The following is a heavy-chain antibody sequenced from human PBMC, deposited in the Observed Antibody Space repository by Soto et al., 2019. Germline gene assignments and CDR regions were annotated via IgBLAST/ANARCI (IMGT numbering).Heavy chain of an antibody. CDR2: VFYSGST. CDR1: CDSMSGYC. D-gene: IGHD6-13*01. CDR3: ARGYSTSWTYYFDY. Sequence: SETLSLTCTVSCDSMSGYCWSWIRQPPGKGLEWIGHVFYSGSTYYNPSLKSRVAISVDTSKNQFSLKLNSVTAADTAVYYCARGYSTSWTYYFDYWGQGIMVNVSS. V-gene: IGHV4-59*01. J-gene: IGHJ4*02.